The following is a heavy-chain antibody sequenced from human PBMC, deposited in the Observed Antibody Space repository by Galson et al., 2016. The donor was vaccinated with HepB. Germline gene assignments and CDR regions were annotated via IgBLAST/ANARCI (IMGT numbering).Heavy chain of an antibody. V-gene: IGHV3-11*01. D-gene: IGHD2-21*01. CDR2: MSNSGSTI. CDR3: VAEDFVHCGGGCSF. Sequence: SLRLSCAASGFTFSDYYMSWIRQAPGKGLEWISYMSNSGSTIFYADSVKGRFTISRDNTKNSLYMQMNRLRAEDTAVYYCVAEDFVHCGGGCSFWGQGTPVTVSS. J-gene: IGHJ4*02. CDR1: GFTFSDYY.